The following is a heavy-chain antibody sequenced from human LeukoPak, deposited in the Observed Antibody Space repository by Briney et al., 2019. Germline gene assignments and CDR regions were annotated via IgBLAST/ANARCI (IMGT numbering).Heavy chain of an antibody. CDR2: IYYSGST. Sequence: SETLSLTCTVSGGSISSYYWSWIRQPPGKGLEWIGYIYYSGSTNYNPSLKSRVTISVDTSKNQFSLKLSSVTAADTAVYYCARHRRTPKAGIAAAGINYYYMDVWVEGTTVTVSS. D-gene: IGHD6-13*01. CDR1: GGSISSYY. V-gene: IGHV4-59*08. J-gene: IGHJ6*03. CDR3: ARHRRTPKAGIAAAGINYYYMDV.